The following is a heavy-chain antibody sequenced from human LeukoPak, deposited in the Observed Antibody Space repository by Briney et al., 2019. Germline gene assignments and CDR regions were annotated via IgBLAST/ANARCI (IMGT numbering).Heavy chain of an antibody. J-gene: IGHJ3*02. Sequence: GASVKVSCKASGGTFSSYAISWVRQAPGQGLEWMGRIIPILGIANYAQKFQGRVTITADKSTSTAYMELSSLRSEDTAVYYCARDRGLGFGELFAFDIWGQGTMVTVSS. V-gene: IGHV1-69*04. CDR3: ARDRGLGFGELFAFDI. CDR1: GGTFSSYA. CDR2: IIPILGIA. D-gene: IGHD3-10*01.